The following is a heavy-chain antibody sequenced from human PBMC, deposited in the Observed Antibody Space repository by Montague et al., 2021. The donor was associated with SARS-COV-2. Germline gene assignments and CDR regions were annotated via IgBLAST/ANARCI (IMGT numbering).Heavy chain of an antibody. Sequence: SVKVSCKASGYTFTSYGISWVRQAPGQGLEWMGWISAYNGNTNYAQKLQGRVTMTTDTSTSTAYMELRSLRSDDTALYYCARGGDVLTGYYRVMTGIRADNSFDPWGQGTLVTVSS. CDR3: ARGGDVLTGYYRVMTGIRADNSFDP. V-gene: IGHV1-18*01. J-gene: IGHJ5*02. D-gene: IGHD3-9*01. CDR2: ISAYNGNT. CDR1: GYTFTSYG.